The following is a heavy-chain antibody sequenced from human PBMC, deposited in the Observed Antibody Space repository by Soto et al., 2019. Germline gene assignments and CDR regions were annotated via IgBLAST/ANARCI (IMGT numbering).Heavy chain of an antibody. D-gene: IGHD2-2*01. J-gene: IGHJ6*02. CDR3: ARDRVVVVPAATENYYYYGMDV. CDR2: IYTSGST. V-gene: IGHV4-4*07. Sequence: QVQLQESGPGLVKPSETLSLTCTVSGGSISSYYWSWIRQPAGKGLEWIGRIYTSGSTNYNPSLKTRVTMSVDTSKNHFSLKLSSVTAADTAVYYCARDRVVVVPAATENYYYYGMDVWGQGTTVTVSS. CDR1: GGSISSYY.